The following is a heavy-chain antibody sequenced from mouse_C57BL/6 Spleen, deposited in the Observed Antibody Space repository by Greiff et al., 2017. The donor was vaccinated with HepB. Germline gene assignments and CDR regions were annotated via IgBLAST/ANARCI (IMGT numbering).Heavy chain of an antibody. V-gene: IGHV1-61*01. Sequence: QVQLKQPGAELVRPGSSVKLSCKASGYTFTSYWMDWVKQRPGQGLEWIGNIYPSDSETHYNQKFKDKATLTVDKSSSTAYMQLSSLTSEDSAVYYCARSLLYAMDYWGQGTSVTVSS. J-gene: IGHJ4*01. CDR3: ARSLLYAMDY. CDR1: GYTFTSYW. D-gene: IGHD2-10*01. CDR2: IYPSDSET.